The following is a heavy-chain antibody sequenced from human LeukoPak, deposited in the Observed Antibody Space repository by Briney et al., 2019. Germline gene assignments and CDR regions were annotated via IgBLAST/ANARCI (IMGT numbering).Heavy chain of an antibody. J-gene: IGHJ4*02. CDR2: INHNGGTT. D-gene: IGHD6-19*01. CDR3: AKDGLCPSVCPTKIDVAGYVDS. Sequence: PGGSLRLSCAASAFTFSSYAMSWVRQAPGKGLEWVSIINHNGGTTYYTDSVKGRFTISRDNSNNTVYLQMNSLRAEDTAIYYCAKDGLCPSVCPTKIDVAGYVDSWGQGTLVTVSS. CDR1: AFTFSSYA. V-gene: IGHV3-23*01.